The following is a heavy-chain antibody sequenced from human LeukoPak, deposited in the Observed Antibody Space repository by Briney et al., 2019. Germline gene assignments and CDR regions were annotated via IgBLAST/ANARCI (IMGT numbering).Heavy chain of an antibody. Sequence: PETLSLTCAVYGGSFSGYYWSWIRQPPGKGLEWIGEINHSGSTNYNPSLKSRVTISVDTSKNQFSLQLNSVTPEDTAVYYCARVVDTAMPFDYWGQGTLVTVSS. CDR1: GGSFSGYY. CDR3: ARVVDTAMPFDY. D-gene: IGHD5-18*01. V-gene: IGHV4-34*01. CDR2: INHSGST. J-gene: IGHJ4*02.